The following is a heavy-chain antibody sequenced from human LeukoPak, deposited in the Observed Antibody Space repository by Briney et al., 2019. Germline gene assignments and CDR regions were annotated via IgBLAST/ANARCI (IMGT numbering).Heavy chain of an antibody. J-gene: IGHJ4*02. Sequence: ASVKVSCKASGYTFTSYGISWVRQAPGQGFEGMGWISAYNGNTNYAQKLQGRVTMTTDTSTSTAYMELRSLRSDDTAVYYCARVTGSGWTTDYFDYWGQGTLVTVSS. CDR2: ISAYNGNT. V-gene: IGHV1-18*01. CDR3: ARVTGSGWTTDYFDY. CDR1: GYTFTSYG. D-gene: IGHD6-19*01.